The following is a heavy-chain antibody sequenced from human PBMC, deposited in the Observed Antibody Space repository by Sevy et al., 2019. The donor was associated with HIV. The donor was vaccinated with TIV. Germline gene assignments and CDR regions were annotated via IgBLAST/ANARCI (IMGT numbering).Heavy chain of an antibody. CDR1: GGSITSLY. D-gene: IGHD1-26*01. Sequence: SETLSLTCTVSGGSITSLYWNWIRQPPGKGLEWIANIYYNGHINYNPSLKSRVTLSRDTSKNQFSLSLSSVTAADTAMYYCAGENAWGRGYSWGQGTLVTVSS. V-gene: IGHV4-59*08. J-gene: IGHJ4*02. CDR2: IYYNGHI. CDR3: AGENAWGRGYS.